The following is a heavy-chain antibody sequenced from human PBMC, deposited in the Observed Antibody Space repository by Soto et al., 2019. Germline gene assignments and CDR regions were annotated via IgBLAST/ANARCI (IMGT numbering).Heavy chain of an antibody. CDR1: GFTFSSYG. Sequence: GSLRLSCAASGFTFSSYGMHWVRQAPGKGLEWVAVISYDGSNKCYADSVKGRFTISRDNSKNTLYLQMNSLRAEDTAVYYCAKAGENIVVVPTAFGFDYWGQGTLVTVS. J-gene: IGHJ4*02. D-gene: IGHD2-15*01. CDR2: ISYDGSNK. CDR3: AKAGENIVVVPTAFGFDY. V-gene: IGHV3-30*18.